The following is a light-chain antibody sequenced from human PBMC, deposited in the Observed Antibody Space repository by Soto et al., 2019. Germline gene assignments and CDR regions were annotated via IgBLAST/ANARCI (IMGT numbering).Light chain of an antibody. CDR1: SSDVGGYNY. Sequence: QSVVPQPGSVSGSPGQPITISCTGTSSDVGGYNYVSWYQQHPGKAPKLMIYDVSNRPSGVSNRFSGSKSGNTASLTISGLQAEDEADYYCSSYTSSSTRGFGTGTKVTVL. J-gene: IGLJ1*01. CDR3: SSYTSSSTRG. CDR2: DVS. V-gene: IGLV2-14*01.